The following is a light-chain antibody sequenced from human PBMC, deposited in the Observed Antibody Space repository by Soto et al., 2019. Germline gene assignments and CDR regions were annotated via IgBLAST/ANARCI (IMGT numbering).Light chain of an antibody. V-gene: IGKV3-15*01. Sequence: VMTQSPATRSVSPGERATRSCRASQSVSSNLAWYQQKPGQAPRLLIYGASTRATGIPARFSGSGSGTDFTLTISRLEPEDFAVYYCQQFSSYPLTFGGGTKVDIK. J-gene: IGKJ4*01. CDR1: QSVSSN. CDR3: QQFSSYPLT. CDR2: GAS.